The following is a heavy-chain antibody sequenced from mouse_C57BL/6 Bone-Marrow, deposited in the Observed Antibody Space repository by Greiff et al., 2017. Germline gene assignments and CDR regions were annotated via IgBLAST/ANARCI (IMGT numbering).Heavy chain of an antibody. CDR1: GYTFTSYW. V-gene: IGHV1-55*01. Sequence: QVQLQQPGAELVKPGASVKMSCKASGYTFTSYWITWVKQRPGQGLEWIGDIYPGSGSTNYNEKFKSKATLTVDTSSSTAYMQLSSLTSEDSAVYFCARCHYGSSPYWYFDVWGTGTTVTVSS. D-gene: IGHD1-1*01. CDR2: IYPGSGST. J-gene: IGHJ1*03. CDR3: ARCHYGSSPYWYFDV.